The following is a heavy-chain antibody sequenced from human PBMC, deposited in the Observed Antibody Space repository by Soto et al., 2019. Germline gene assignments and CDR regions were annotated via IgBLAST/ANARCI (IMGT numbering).Heavy chain of an antibody. CDR3: ARGDSGSQDAYYYYGMDV. D-gene: IGHD6-13*01. J-gene: IGHJ6*02. V-gene: IGHV1-69*06. Sequence: SVKVSCKASGGTFSSYAISWVRQAPGQGLEWMGGIIPIFGTANYAQKFQGRVTITADKSTSTAYMELSSLRSEDTAVYYCARGDSGSQDAYYYYGMDVWGQGTTVTVSS. CDR1: GGTFSSYA. CDR2: IIPIFGTA.